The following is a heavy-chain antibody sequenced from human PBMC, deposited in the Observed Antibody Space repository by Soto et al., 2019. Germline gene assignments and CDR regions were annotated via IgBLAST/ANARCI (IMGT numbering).Heavy chain of an antibody. CDR1: GGTFSSYA. CDR3: ARAPTAKWLVGGYFDY. V-gene: IGHV1-69*01. D-gene: IGHD6-19*01. Sequence: QVQLVQSGAEVMKPGSSVKVSCKASGGTFSSYAISWVRQAPGQGLEWMGGIIPIFGTANYAQKFQGRVTITADESTSTAYMELSSLRSEDTAVYYCARAPTAKWLVGGYFDYWGQGTLVTVSS. J-gene: IGHJ4*02. CDR2: IIPIFGTA.